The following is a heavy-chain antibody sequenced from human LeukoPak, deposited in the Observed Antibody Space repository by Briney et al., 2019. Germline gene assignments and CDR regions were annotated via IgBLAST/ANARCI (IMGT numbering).Heavy chain of an antibody. CDR3: ARAPSSAWNPLHH. D-gene: IGHD6-19*01. Sequence: GXXXTSYDXXXXXXXXXXXXXWMXWMNPNSGNTGYAQKFQGRVTMTRNTSISTAYMELSSLRSEDTALYYCARAPSSAWNPLHHWGQGTLVTVSS. CDR1: GXXXTSYD. CDR2: MNPNSGNT. V-gene: IGHV1-8*01. J-gene: IGHJ5*02.